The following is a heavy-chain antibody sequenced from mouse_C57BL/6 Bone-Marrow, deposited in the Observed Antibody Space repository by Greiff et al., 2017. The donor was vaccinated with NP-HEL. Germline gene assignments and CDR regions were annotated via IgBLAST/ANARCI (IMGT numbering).Heavy chain of an antibody. CDR2: IRLKSDNYAT. CDR1: GFTFSNYW. V-gene: IGHV6-3*01. J-gene: IGHJ4*01. D-gene: IGHD1-1*01. CDR3: TGGSSSRYYAMDY. Sequence: EVKLMESGGGLVQPGGSMKLSCVASGFTFSNYWMNWVRQSPEKGLEWVAQIRLKSDNYATHYAESVKGRFTISRDDSKSSVYLQMNNLRAEDTGIYYCTGGSSSRYYAMDYWGQGTSVTVSS.